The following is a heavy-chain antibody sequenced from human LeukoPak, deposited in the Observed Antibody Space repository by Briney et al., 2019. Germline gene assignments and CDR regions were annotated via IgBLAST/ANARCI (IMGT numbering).Heavy chain of an antibody. V-gene: IGHV4-4*02. D-gene: IGHD7-27*01. J-gene: IGHJ4*02. CDR2: IYHSGST. CDR3: ARESVLGTTRLMDV. Sequence: SETLSLTCAVSGGSISSSNWWSWVRQPPGKGLEWIGEIYHSGSTNYNPSLKSRVTMSVDKAKNQFSLKLSSVTAADTAMYYCARESVLGTTRLMDVWGQGSLVTVSS. CDR1: GGSISSSNW.